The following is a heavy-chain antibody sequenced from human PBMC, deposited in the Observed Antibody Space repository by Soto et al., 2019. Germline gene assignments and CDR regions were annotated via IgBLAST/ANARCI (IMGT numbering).Heavy chain of an antibody. D-gene: IGHD2-15*01. CDR3: AKGRSHLYYCSGGSCYLDY. Sequence: ASETLSLTCPFPGCSINSGGYYWSWVRQHPGKGLEWIGDIYYSGSTYYNPSLKSRVTISVDTSKNQFSLKLSSVTAADTAVYYCAKGRSHLYYCSGGSCYLDYWGQGTLVTVSS. V-gene: IGHV4-31*03. CDR1: GCSINSGGYY. J-gene: IGHJ4*02. CDR2: IYYSGST.